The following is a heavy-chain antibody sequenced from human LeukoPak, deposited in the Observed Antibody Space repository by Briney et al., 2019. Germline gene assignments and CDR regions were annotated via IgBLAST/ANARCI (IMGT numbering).Heavy chain of an antibody. CDR1: GFTFNTYA. Sequence: GGSLRLSCAASGFTFNTYAMSWVRQAPGKGLEWVSGISVSGGRTDYADSVKGRFTISRDNSKNTLYLQTNSLRAEDTAVYYCAKRGPGYDKSTYPPHYFDYWGQGTLVTVSS. CDR3: AKRGPGYDKSTYPPHYFDY. J-gene: IGHJ4*02. CDR2: ISVSGGRT. V-gene: IGHV3-23*01. D-gene: IGHD3-22*01.